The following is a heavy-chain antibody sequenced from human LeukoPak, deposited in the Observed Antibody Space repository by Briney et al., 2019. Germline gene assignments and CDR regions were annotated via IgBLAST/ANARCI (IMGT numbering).Heavy chain of an antibody. CDR2: INTGTGNP. CDR3: AGIGANSFYY. V-gene: IGHV7-4-1*02. J-gene: IGHJ4*02. D-gene: IGHD4/OR15-4a*01. Sequence: ASVTVSRKGSGYTFTSYGISWVRQPPGQGLEFMGWINTGTGNPTNVRGFTGRIVFSLETSVNKASLYINTLKHEDDAVYFCAGIGANSFYYWGQGTLVTVSS. CDR1: GYTFTSYG.